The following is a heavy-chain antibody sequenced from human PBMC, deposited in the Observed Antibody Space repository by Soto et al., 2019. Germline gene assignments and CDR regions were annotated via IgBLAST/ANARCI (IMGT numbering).Heavy chain of an antibody. CDR2: ISYHGINK. D-gene: IGHD3-22*01. V-gene: IGHV3-30*18. CDR3: AKRYYYDSSGPAGYFDY. J-gene: IGHJ4*02. CDR1: GFTFSNYG. Sequence: GGSLRLSCAASGFTFSNYGMHWVRQAPGKGLEWVAVISYHGINKYYSDSVKGRLTISRDNSENMLYLQMNSLRAEDTAVYYCAKRYYYDSSGPAGYFDYWGQGTLVTVSS.